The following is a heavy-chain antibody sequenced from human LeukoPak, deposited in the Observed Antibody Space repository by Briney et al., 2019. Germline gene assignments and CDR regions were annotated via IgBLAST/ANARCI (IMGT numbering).Heavy chain of an antibody. CDR1: GFIFSSSA. D-gene: IGHD3-16*02. CDR3: AKEGRGVIGFFDY. CDR2: ISGSGDYT. V-gene: IGHV3-23*01. J-gene: IGHJ4*02. Sequence: GGSLRLSCGASGFIFSSSAMSWVRQAPGKGLEWVSAISGSGDYTYYADSVKGRFTISRDNSKNTLYLQMNSLRAEDTAVYYCAKEGRGVIGFFDYWGQGTLVAVSS.